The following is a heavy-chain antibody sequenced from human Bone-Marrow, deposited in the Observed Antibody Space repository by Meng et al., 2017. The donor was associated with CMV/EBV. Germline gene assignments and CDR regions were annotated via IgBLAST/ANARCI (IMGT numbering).Heavy chain of an antibody. CDR3: AKDITRAGGIFGVNGRDF. CDR1: GFTFDDYA. Sequence: GGSLRLSCAASGFTFDDYAMHWVRQAPGKGLEWVSGISWNSGSIGYVDSVKGRFTISRDNAKNSLYLQMNSLRAEDMALYYCAKDITRAGGIFGVNGRDFWGQGTTVTVSS. CDR2: ISWNSGSI. D-gene: IGHD3-3*01. J-gene: IGHJ6*01. V-gene: IGHV3-9*03.